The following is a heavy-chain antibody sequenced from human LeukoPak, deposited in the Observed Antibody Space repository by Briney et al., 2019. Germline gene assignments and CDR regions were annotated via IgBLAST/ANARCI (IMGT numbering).Heavy chain of an antibody. Sequence: GASVTVSCKASGYTFTGYYMHWVRQAPGQGLEWMGWINPNSGGTNYAQKFQGWVTMTRDTSISTAYMELSRLRSDDTAVYYCAREAPYYYGSGSYPYFRHWGQGTLVTVSS. CDR3: AREAPYYYGSGSYPYFRH. CDR1: GYTFTGYY. V-gene: IGHV1-2*04. J-gene: IGHJ1*01. D-gene: IGHD3-10*01. CDR2: INPNSGGT.